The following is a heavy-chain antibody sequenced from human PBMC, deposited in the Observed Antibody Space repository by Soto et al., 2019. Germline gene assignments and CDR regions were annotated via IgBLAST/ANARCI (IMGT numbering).Heavy chain of an antibody. V-gene: IGHV3-30-3*01. CDR3: ARGSSSRYYYDGMDV. CDR1: GFTFSSYA. Sequence: GGSLRLSCAASGFTFSSYAMHWVRQAPGKGLEWVAVIAYDGNNKYYADSVKGRFTISRDNSKNTLYLQVNSLRAEDTALYYCARGSSSRYYYDGMDVWGRGTTVTVSS. D-gene: IGHD6-6*01. CDR2: IAYDGNNK. J-gene: IGHJ6*02.